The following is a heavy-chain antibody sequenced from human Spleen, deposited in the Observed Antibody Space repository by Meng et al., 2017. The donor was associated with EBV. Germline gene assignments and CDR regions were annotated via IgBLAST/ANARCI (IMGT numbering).Heavy chain of an antibody. Sequence: GQLQESGPGLVKPSETLSLTCAVSGGSVSSESDYWSWIRQPPGKGLQYIGYIYDSGSTNYNPSLESRVTISVDRSTNQFSLKLSSVTAADTAVYFCARDDSRYFDQWGQGTLVTVSS. V-gene: IGHV4-61*01. CDR2: IYDSGST. CDR1: GGSVSSESDY. D-gene: IGHD3-22*01. CDR3: ARDDSRYFDQ. J-gene: IGHJ4*02.